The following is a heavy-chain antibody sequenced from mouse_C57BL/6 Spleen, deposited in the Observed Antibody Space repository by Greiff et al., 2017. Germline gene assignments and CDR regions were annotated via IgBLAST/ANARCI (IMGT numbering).Heavy chain of an antibody. CDR2: ISSGSSTI. CDR1: GFTFSDYG. Sequence: EVKVVESGGGLVKPGGSLKLSCAASGFTFSDYGMHWVRQAPEKGLEWVAYISSGSSTIYYADTVKGRFTISRDNAKNTLFLQMTSLRSEDTAMYYCARPQLGLKDFDYWGQGTTLTVSS. D-gene: IGHD4-1*02. V-gene: IGHV5-17*01. J-gene: IGHJ2*01. CDR3: ARPQLGLKDFDY.